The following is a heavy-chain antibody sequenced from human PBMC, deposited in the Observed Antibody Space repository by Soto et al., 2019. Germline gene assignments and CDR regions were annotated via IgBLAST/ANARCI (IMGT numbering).Heavy chain of an antibody. CDR1: GFTFTNAA. J-gene: IGHJ4*02. CDR3: ASQERGPVGIDY. V-gene: IGHV3-33*01. D-gene: IGHD1-1*01. Sequence: QVHLVESGGGVVQPGRSLRLSCAASGFTFTNAAMHWVRQAPGKGLEWVAVIWYDGSKEYYADSVKGRFTVSRDNSKNTLYLQMNSPRAEDTAVYYCASQERGPVGIDYWGQGTLVTVSS. CDR2: IWYDGSKE.